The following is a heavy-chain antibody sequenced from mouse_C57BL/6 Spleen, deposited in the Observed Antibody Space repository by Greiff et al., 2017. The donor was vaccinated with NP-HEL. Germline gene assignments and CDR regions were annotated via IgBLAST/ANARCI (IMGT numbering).Heavy chain of an antibody. V-gene: IGHV1-69*01. CDR2: IDPSDSYT. Sequence: QVQLKQPGAELVMPGASVKLSCKASGYTFTSYWMYWVKQRPGQGLEWIGEIDPSDSYTNYNQKFKGKSTLTVDKSSSTAYMQLSSLTSEYSAVYYCARAAAGGFAYWGQGTLVTVSA. D-gene: IGHD6-1*01. CDR1: GYTFTSYW. CDR3: ARAAAGGFAY. J-gene: IGHJ3*01.